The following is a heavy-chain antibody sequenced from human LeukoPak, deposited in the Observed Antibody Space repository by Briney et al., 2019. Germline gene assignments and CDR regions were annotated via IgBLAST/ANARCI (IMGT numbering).Heavy chain of an antibody. V-gene: IGHV3-23*01. CDR1: GFTFSSYA. CDR3: AKSPYCRSTSCYGDLDY. Sequence: GGSLRLSFAASGFTFSSYAMSWVRQAPGKGLEWVSAISGSGGSTYYADSVKGRFTISRDNSKNTLYLQMNSLRGEDTAVYYCAKSPYCRSTSCYGDLDYWGQGTLVTVSS. J-gene: IGHJ4*02. CDR2: ISGSGGST. D-gene: IGHD2-2*01.